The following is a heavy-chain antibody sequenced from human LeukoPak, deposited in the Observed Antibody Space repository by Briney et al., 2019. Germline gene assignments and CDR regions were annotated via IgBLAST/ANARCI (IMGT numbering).Heavy chain of an antibody. Sequence: NPSQTLPLTCTVSGGSISSGGYYWSWIRQHPGKGLEWIGYIYYSGSTYYNPSLKSRVTISVDTSKNQFSLKLSSVTAADTAVYYCARKDIVVVPAAQKGDWFDPWGQGTLVTVSS. D-gene: IGHD2-2*01. CDR3: ARKDIVVVPAAQKGDWFDP. CDR1: GGSISSGGYY. CDR2: IYYSGST. J-gene: IGHJ5*02. V-gene: IGHV4-31*03.